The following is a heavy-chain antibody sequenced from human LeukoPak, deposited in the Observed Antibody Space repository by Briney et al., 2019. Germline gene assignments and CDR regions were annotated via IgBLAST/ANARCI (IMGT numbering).Heavy chain of an antibody. CDR2: IKPDGSEK. CDR3: ARDGCSANSWQTRGDY. V-gene: IGHV3-7*01. D-gene: IGHD2-2*01. J-gene: IGHJ4*02. Sequence: GGSLRLSCAASGFTFSNNWMCWVRQAPGKGLEWVANIKPDGSEKYYVDSVKGRFTISRDNAKNSLYLQMNSLRVEDTAVYYCARDGCSANSWQTRGDYWGQGTLVTVSS. CDR1: GFTFSNNW.